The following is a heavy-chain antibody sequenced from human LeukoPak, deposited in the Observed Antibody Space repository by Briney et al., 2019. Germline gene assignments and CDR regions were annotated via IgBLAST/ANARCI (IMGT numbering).Heavy chain of an antibody. CDR2: IYYSGST. D-gene: IGHD3-3*01. V-gene: IGHV4-59*12. CDR1: GGSISSYY. CDR3: ARVFPNYDFWSGYGDAFDI. Sequence: SETLSLTCTVSGGSISSYYWSWIRQPPGKGLEWIGYIYYSGSTNYNPSLKSRVTMSVDTSKNQFSLKLSSVTAADTAVYYCARVFPNYDFWSGYGDAFDIWGQGTMVTVSS. J-gene: IGHJ3*02.